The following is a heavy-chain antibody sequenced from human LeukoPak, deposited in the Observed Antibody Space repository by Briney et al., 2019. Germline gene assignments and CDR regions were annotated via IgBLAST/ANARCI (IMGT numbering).Heavy chain of an antibody. CDR3: ARVWFGELFHYYYGMDV. Sequence: GGSLRLSCAASGFTFSSYWMSWVRQAPGKGLEWVANIKQDGSEKYYVDSVKGRFTISRDNAKNSLYPQMNSLRAEDTAVYYCARVWFGELFHYYYGMDVWGQGTTVTVSS. CDR1: GFTFSSYW. V-gene: IGHV3-7*01. CDR2: IKQDGSEK. D-gene: IGHD3-10*01. J-gene: IGHJ6*02.